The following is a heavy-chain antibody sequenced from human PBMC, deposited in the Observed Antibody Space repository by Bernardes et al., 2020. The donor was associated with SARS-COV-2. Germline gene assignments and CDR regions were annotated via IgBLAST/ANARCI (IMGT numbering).Heavy chain of an antibody. CDR1: GGSISSSDSF. CDR2: IYYSGST. CDR3: ARLKGSPRYYFDF. V-gene: IGHV4-39*01. J-gene: IGHJ4*02. Sequence: GSLRLSCAGSGGSISSSDSFWGWVRQPPGKGLEWIGNIYYSGSTYYNSSLKSRVTISVDTSNNQFSLKLSSVTAADTALYYCARLKGSPRYYFDFWGQGTLVAVSS.